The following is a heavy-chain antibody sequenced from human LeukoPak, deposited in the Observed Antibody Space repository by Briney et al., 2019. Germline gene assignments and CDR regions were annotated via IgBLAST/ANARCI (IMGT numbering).Heavy chain of an antibody. CDR1: GFTFSSYE. V-gene: IGHV3-48*03. D-gene: IGHD3-22*01. CDR3: ARDSSRTMIVVNPDY. CDR2: ISSSGTTI. J-gene: IGHJ4*02. Sequence: GGSLRLSCAASGFTFSSYEMNWVRQAPGKGLGWVSYISSSGTTIYYADSVKGRFTISRDNSKNTLYLQMNSLRAEDTAVYYCARDSSRTMIVVNPDYWGQGTLVTVSS.